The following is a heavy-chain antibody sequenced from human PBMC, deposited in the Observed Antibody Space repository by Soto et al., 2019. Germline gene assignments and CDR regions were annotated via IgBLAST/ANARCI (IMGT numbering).Heavy chain of an antibody. V-gene: IGHV3-30-3*01. CDR3: ARDRFRGVTYYFDY. J-gene: IGHJ4*02. Sequence: GGSLRLSCTASGFNFSSHSMHWVRQAPGKGLEWVAVISYDGSNKYNADSVKGRFTISRDNSKNTLYLQMNSLRAEDTAVYYCARDRFRGVTYYFDYWGQGTLVTVSS. D-gene: IGHD3-10*01. CDR2: ISYDGSNK. CDR1: GFNFSSHS.